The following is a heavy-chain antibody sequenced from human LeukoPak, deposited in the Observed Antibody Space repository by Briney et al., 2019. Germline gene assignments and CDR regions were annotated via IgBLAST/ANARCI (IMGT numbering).Heavy chain of an antibody. V-gene: IGHV5-51*01. J-gene: IGHJ6*03. Sequence: GGSLKISCKGSGYSFTSYWIGWVRQMPGKGLEWMGIIYPGDSDTRYSPSFQGQVTISADKSISTAYLQWSSLKASDTAMYYCARPAMVRGVNIYYYYYYMDVWGKGTTVTVSS. D-gene: IGHD3-10*01. CDR1: GYSFTSYW. CDR2: IYPGDSDT. CDR3: ARPAMVRGVNIYYYYYYMDV.